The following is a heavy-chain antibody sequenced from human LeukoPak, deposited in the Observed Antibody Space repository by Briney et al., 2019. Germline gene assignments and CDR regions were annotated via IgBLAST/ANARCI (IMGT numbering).Heavy chain of an antibody. CDR3: ARDSRLRGVDY. Sequence: RASVTVSCKASGYTFTSYAMHWVRQAPGQRLEWMGWINAGNGNTKYSQKFQGRVTITRDTSASTAYMELSSLRSEDTAVYYCARDSRLRGVDYWGQGTLVTVSS. CDR1: GYTFTSYA. V-gene: IGHV1-3*01. J-gene: IGHJ4*02. D-gene: IGHD3-10*01. CDR2: INAGNGNT.